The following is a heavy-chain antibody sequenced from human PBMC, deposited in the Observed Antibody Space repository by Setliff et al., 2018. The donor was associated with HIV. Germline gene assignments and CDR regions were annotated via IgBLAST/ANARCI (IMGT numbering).Heavy chain of an antibody. CDR2: VFYSGRA. D-gene: IGHD6-19*01. CDR3: ATELFIVVAGHTPTFDY. CDR1: NGSIRSSDYY. Sequence: SETLSLTCTVSNGSIRSSDYYWGWIRQPPGKGLEWIGSVFYSGRAYYNPSLKSRVTISVDTSKNQFSLRVNSVTAADTAVYYCATELFIVVAGHTPTFDYWGQGTLVTVSS. V-gene: IGHV4-39*02. J-gene: IGHJ4*02.